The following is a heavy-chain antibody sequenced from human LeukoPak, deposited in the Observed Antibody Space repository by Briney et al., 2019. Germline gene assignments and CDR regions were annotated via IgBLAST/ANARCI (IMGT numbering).Heavy chain of an antibody. Sequence: SETLSLTCTVSGGSISNYYWYWMRKPPGKGLEWIAYSYSSGNANYNPSLKSRVTISVDTSMNQFSLKLTSVTAADTAVYYCAKGGPEASAGLSWFDPWGQGTLVTVSS. CDR1: GGSISNYY. V-gene: IGHV4-59*01. J-gene: IGHJ5*02. CDR3: AKGGPEASAGLSWFDP. D-gene: IGHD1-14*01. CDR2: SYSSGNA.